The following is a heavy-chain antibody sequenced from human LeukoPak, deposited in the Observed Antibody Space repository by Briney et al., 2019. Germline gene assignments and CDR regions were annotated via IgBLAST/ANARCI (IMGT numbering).Heavy chain of an antibody. Sequence: SETLSLSCSVYGGSFSCYYWSWIRQPPGKGLEWIGEINHSGRTNYNPSLKSRVTISVDTSKNQFSLKLSSVTAADTAVYYCARGDILTGYYTRGDYDYWGQGTLVTVSS. CDR2: INHSGRT. CDR1: GGSFSCYY. J-gene: IGHJ4*02. V-gene: IGHV4-34*01. D-gene: IGHD3-9*01. CDR3: ARGDILTGYYTRGDYDY.